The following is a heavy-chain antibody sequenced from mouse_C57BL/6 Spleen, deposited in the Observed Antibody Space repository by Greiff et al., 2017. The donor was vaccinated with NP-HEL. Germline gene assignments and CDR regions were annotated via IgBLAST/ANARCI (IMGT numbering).Heavy chain of an antibody. CDR3: ARNYYGLDY. J-gene: IGHJ2*01. V-gene: IGHV1-50*01. CDR1: GYTFTSYW. D-gene: IGHD1-1*01. CDR2: IDPSDSYT. Sequence: QVQLQQPGAELVKPGASVKLSCKASGYTFTSYWMQWVKQRPGQGLEWIGEIDPSDSYTNYNQKFKGKATLTVATSSSTAYMQLSSLTSEDSSVYYCARNYYGLDYWGQGTTLTVSS.